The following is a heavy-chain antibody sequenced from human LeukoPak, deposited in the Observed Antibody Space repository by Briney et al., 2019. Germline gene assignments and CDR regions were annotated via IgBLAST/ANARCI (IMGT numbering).Heavy chain of an antibody. Sequence: GRSLRLSCAASGFTFSTYGIHWVRQAPGKGLEWVAVISYDGNNKYYTDSVKGRFTISRDNSKNMLYLQMDSLRAEDTAVYYCAKGDYGSTRGWFGPWGQGTLVTVSS. J-gene: IGHJ5*02. CDR3: AKGDYGSTRGWFGP. CDR1: GFTFSTYG. CDR2: ISYDGNNK. D-gene: IGHD3-10*01. V-gene: IGHV3-30*18.